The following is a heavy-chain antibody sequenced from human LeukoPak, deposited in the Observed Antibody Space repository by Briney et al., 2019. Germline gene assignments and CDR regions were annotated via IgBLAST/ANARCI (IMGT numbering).Heavy chain of an antibody. V-gene: IGHV3-33*01. CDR2: IWYDGSNE. J-gene: IGHJ4*02. CDR1: DFILSNYG. CDR3: ARDFSRTYYDSSGYCFDL. Sequence: GGSLRLSCAASDFILSNYGMHWVRQAPGKGLEWVAVIWYDGSNEYYADAVKGRFIISRDNSQNTLFLQMNSPRAEDTAVYYCARDFSRTYYDSSGYCFDLWGQGTLVTVSS. D-gene: IGHD3-22*01.